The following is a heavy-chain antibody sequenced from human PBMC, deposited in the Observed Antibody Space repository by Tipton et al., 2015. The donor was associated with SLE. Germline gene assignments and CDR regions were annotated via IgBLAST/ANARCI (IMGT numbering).Heavy chain of an antibody. CDR1: GASINSHY. D-gene: IGHD6-13*01. J-gene: IGHJ4*02. Sequence: TLSLTCTVSGASINSHYWSWIRQPPGKGLAWIGYIYYSGKTDYNPSLKSRVTISVDTSKNQFSLKLSSVTAADTAVYYCARGVQQLGRFDYWGQGTLVTVSS. CDR3: ARGVQQLGRFDY. V-gene: IGHV4-59*11. CDR2: IYYSGKT.